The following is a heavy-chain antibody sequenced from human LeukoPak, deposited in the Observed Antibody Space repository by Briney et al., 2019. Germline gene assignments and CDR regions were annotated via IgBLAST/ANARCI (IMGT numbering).Heavy chain of an antibody. CDR1: GYTFTSYD. CDR2: MNPNSGNT. J-gene: IGHJ5*02. CDR3: ARGGAVAGTLNWFDP. D-gene: IGHD6-19*01. Sequence: ASVKVSCKASGYTFTSYDINWVRQATGQGLEWMGWMNPNSGNTGYAQKFQGRVTMTRNTSMSTAYMELSSLRSEDTAVYYCARGGAVAGTLNWFDPWGQGTLVTVSS. V-gene: IGHV1-8*01.